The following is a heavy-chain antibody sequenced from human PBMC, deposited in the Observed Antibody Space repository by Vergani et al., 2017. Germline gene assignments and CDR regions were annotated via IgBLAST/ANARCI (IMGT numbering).Heavy chain of an antibody. CDR3: ARGSCLGGSCYKPLFDY. Sequence: QVQLQESGPGLVKPSQTLSLTCTVSGGSINSHNYYWSWIRQPAGKGLEWIGRIHTSGSTNYNPSLKSRVTMSEDRSKNQFSLNVTSVTAADTAVYFCARGSCLGGSCYKPLFDYWGQGILVTVSS. D-gene: IGHD2-15*01. J-gene: IGHJ4*02. V-gene: IGHV4-61*02. CDR1: GGSINSHNYY. CDR2: IHTSGST.